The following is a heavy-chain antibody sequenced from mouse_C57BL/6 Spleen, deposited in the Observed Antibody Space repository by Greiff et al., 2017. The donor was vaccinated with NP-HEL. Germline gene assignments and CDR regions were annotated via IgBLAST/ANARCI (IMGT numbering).Heavy chain of an antibody. D-gene: IGHD2-5*01. Sequence: VESGASVKMSCKASGYTFTDYNMHWVKQSHGKSLEWIGYINPNNGGTSYNQKFKGKATLTVNKSTSTAYMELRSLTSEDSAVYYCARSNYTWFAYWGQGTLVTVSA. V-gene: IGHV1-22*01. CDR2: INPNNGGT. CDR1: GYTFTDYN. J-gene: IGHJ3*01. CDR3: ARSNYTWFAY.